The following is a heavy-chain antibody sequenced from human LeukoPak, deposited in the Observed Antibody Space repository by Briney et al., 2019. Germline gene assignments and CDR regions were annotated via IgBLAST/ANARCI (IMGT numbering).Heavy chain of an antibody. D-gene: IGHD5-12*01. J-gene: IGHJ4*02. V-gene: IGHV5-51*01. CDR3: ARPPSGYSGYDSYFDY. Sequence: GESLKISCKGSGYSFTSYWIGWVRQMPGKGLEWMGIIYPGDSDTRYSPSFQGQVAISADKSISTAYLQWSSLKASDTAMYYCARPPSGYSGYDSYFDYWGQGTLVTVSS. CDR2: IYPGDSDT. CDR1: GYSFTSYW.